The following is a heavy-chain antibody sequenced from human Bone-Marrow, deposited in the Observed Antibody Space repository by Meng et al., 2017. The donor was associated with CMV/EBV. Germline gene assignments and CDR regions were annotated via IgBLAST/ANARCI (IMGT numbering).Heavy chain of an antibody. CDR2: ISYDGSNK. CDR1: GFTFSSYA. J-gene: IGHJ4*02. Sequence: GGSLRLSCAASGFTFSSYAMHWVRQAPGKGLEWVAVISYDGSNKYYADSVKGRFTISRDNSKNTLYLQMNSLRAEDTAVYYCARFYYDILTGYYNDYWGQGTLVTVSS. V-gene: IGHV3-30*04. D-gene: IGHD3-9*01. CDR3: ARFYYDILTGYYNDY.